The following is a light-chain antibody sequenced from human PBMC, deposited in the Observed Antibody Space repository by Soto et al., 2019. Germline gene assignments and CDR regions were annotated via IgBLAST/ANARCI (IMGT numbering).Light chain of an antibody. CDR1: QSIGIH. CDR2: GAS. CDR3: QQRADWPLT. Sequence: IIMTQSPAALSVSPGEKASVSYRASQSIGIHLAWYQQQPGQAPRLLIYGASTRATGIPDRFSGSGSGTDFTLTISSLESEDFAVYYCQQRADWPLTFGGGTKVDIK. J-gene: IGKJ4*01. V-gene: IGKV3-15*01.